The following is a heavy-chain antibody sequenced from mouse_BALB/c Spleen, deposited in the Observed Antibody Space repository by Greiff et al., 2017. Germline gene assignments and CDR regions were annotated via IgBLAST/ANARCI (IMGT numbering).Heavy chain of an antibody. J-gene: IGHJ4*01. CDR3: ARVWRDYAMDY. CDR2: ISSGGSYT. V-gene: IGHV5-9-4*01. CDR1: GFTFSSYA. Sequence: EVQRVESGGGLVKPGGSLKLSCAASGFTFSSYAMSWVRQSPEKRLEWVAEISSGGSYTYYPDTVTGRFTISRDNAKNTLYLEMSSLRSEDTAMYYCARVWRDYAMDYWGQGTSVTVSS. D-gene: IGHD1-1*02.